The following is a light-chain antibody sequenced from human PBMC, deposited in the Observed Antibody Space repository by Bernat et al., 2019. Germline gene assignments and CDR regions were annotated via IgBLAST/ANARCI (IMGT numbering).Light chain of an antibody. J-gene: IGLJ1*01. Sequence: QSALTQPPSASGSPGQSVTISCTGTSSDVGGHNHVSWYQQHPGKAPKLLIYEVSKRPSGVPDRFSGSKSGNTASLTVSGLQADDEADYFCSSSACIKFYVFGSGTKVTVL. CDR1: SSDVGGHNH. CDR3: SSSACIKFYV. CDR2: EVS. V-gene: IGLV2-8*01.